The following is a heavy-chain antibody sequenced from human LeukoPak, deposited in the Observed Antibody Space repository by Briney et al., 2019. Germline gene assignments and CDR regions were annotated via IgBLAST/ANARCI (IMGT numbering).Heavy chain of an antibody. V-gene: IGHV3-53*01. J-gene: IGHJ4*02. D-gene: IGHD1-26*01. CDR1: GFIFSSNY. CDR2: IFSGGST. CDR3: ARVGPTRSDFDY. Sequence: GGSLRLSCAASGFIFSSNYMTWVRQAPGKGLEWVSVIFSGGSTYYADSVKGRVTISRDNPKNTLYLQMNNLRGEDTAVYYCARVGPTRSDFDYWGQGTLVTVSS.